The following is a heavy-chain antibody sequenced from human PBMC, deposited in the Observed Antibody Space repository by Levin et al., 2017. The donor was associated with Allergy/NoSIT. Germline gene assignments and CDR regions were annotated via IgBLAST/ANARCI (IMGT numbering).Heavy chain of an antibody. V-gene: IGHV3-11*01. CDR1: GFSFSDYY. CDR3: VRGGSWFSFLDY. D-gene: IGHD3-10*01. CDR2: ISSSGSTI. J-gene: IGHJ4*02. Sequence: LSLTCAASGFSFSDYYMTWIRQAPGKGREWVSYISSSGSTIYYADAVRGRFTLSRDNVENSLYLQMNNLRAEDTAIYCGVRGGSWFSFLDYWGQGTLVTVSS.